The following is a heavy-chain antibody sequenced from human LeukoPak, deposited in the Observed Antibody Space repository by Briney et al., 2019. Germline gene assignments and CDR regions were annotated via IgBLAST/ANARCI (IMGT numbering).Heavy chain of an antibody. Sequence: SETLSLTCTVSGGPINSDYWNWLRLPPGQGLEWIGYIYSSGSTNYNPSLNSRVSISLDTSKNQLSLKLGSVTAADTAVYYCARGAGRWAIWGQGTMVTVSS. J-gene: IGHJ3*02. V-gene: IGHV4-59*01. CDR1: GGPINSDY. CDR3: ARGAGRWAI. D-gene: IGHD4-23*01. CDR2: IYSSGST.